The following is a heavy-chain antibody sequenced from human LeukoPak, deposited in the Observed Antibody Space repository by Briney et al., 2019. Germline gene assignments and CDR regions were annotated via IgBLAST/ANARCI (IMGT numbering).Heavy chain of an antibody. CDR1: GGSISSHD. CDR3: ARGRRGRYYDISRYNYFGY. Sequence: PSETLSLTCTVSGGSISSHDWGWIRQPPGKGLEWIGYIYDSGSTTYNPSLKSRVTILVDTSKDQVSLKLSSVTAADTAVYYCARGRRGRYYDISRYNYFGYWGQGTLVSVSS. J-gene: IGHJ4*02. V-gene: IGHV4-59*11. CDR2: IYDSGST. D-gene: IGHD3-22*01.